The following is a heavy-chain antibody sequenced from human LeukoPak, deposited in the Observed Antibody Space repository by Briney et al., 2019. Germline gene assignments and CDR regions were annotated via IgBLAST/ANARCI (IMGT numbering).Heavy chain of an antibody. CDR1: GFTFSSSA. CDR3: VKAQNQRRQERYFHH. D-gene: IGHD1-1*01. Sequence: PGGSLRLSCSASGFTFSSSAMHWVRQAPGKGLQYVSAINSYGDNTFYADSVKGRFTISRDNSKNTLYLQMSSLRPEDTAVYYCVKAQNQRRQERYFHHWGQGTLVSVSP. J-gene: IGHJ1*01. V-gene: IGHV3-64D*09. CDR2: INSYGDNT.